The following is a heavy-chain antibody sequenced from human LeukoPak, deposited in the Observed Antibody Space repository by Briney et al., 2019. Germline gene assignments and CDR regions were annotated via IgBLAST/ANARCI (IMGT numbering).Heavy chain of an antibody. J-gene: IGHJ3*02. Sequence: SETLSLTCTVSGGSISSSSYYWGWIRQPPGKGLEWIGSVYYTGNTYYNASLKSRVTIVIDTSKNQISLRLTSVTATDTAMYYCARSDGYGLVGIWGQGTMVTVSS. CDR3: ARSDGYGLVGI. D-gene: IGHD3-10*01. CDR2: VYYTGNT. V-gene: IGHV4-39*01. CDR1: GGSISSSSYY.